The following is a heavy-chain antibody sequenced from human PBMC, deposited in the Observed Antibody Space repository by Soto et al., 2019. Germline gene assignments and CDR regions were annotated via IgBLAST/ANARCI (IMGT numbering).Heavy chain of an antibody. CDR1: GFTFSSYA. CDR2: ISGSGGGT. D-gene: IGHD3-16*01. CDR3: AKVWGNYGNFDY. J-gene: IGHJ4*02. Sequence: EVPLLESGGGLLQPGGSLRLSCAASGFTFSSYAMSWVRQAPGKGLEWVSAISGSGGGTYYGDSVKGRFTISRDNSKNTVYLQMNSLRAEDAAVYYCAKVWGNYGNFDYWGQGTLVTVSS. V-gene: IGHV3-23*01.